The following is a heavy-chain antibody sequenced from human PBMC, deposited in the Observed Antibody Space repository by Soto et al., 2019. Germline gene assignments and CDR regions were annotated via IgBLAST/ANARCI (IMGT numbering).Heavy chain of an antibody. Sequence: QVQLQESGPGLVKPSQTLSLTCTVSGGSISSGDYYWSWIRQPPGKGLEWIGYIYYSGSTYYNPSLKSRVTISVDTSKNQFSLKLSSVTAADTAVYYCARAPIWFGELELNYYGMDVWGQGTTVTVSS. J-gene: IGHJ6*02. CDR2: IYYSGST. V-gene: IGHV4-30-4*01. D-gene: IGHD3-10*01. CDR1: GGSISSGDYY. CDR3: ARAPIWFGELELNYYGMDV.